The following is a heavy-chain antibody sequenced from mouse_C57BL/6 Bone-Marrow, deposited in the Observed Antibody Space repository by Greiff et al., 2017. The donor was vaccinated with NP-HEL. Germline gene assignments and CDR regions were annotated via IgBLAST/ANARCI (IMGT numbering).Heavy chain of an antibody. CDR2: IDPSDSYT. Sequence: VQLQQPGAELVMPGASVKLSCKASGYTFTSYWMHWVKQRPGQGLEWIGEIDPSDSYTNYNQKFKGKSTLTVDKSSSTAYMQLSSLTSEDSAVYYCARDSSGYGRAMDYWGQGTSVTASS. V-gene: IGHV1-69*01. CDR3: ARDSSGYGRAMDY. J-gene: IGHJ4*01. D-gene: IGHD3-2*02. CDR1: GYTFTSYW.